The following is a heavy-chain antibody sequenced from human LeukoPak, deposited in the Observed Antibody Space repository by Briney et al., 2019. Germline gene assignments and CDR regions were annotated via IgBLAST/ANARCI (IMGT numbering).Heavy chain of an antibody. CDR2: IYSGGNT. Sequence: GGSLRLSCAASGFTVSSNYMTWVRQAPGNGLEWVSVIYSGGNTYYADSVKDRFIISRDNSKNTVYLEMNSLRAEDTAVYYCLRAQVWSVDDWGQGTLVTVSS. CDR1: GFTVSSNY. D-gene: IGHD5-18*01. J-gene: IGHJ4*02. V-gene: IGHV3-66*01. CDR3: LRAQVWSVDD.